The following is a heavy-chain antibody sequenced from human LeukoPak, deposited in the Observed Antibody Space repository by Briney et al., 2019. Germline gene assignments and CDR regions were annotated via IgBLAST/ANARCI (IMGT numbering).Heavy chain of an antibody. J-gene: IGHJ4*02. V-gene: IGHV4-4*07. CDR1: GGSISSYY. CDR3: ARSSIAAALHPPDMFDY. Sequence: ASETLSLTCTVSGGSISSYYWSWIRQPAGKGLEWIGRIYTSGSTNYNPSLKSRVTMSVDTSKNQFSLKLSSVTAADTAVYYCARSSIAAALHPPDMFDYWGQGTLVTVSS. D-gene: IGHD6-13*01. CDR2: IYTSGST.